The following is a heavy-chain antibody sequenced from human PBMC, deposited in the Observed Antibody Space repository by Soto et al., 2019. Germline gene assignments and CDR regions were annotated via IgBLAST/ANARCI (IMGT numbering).Heavy chain of an antibody. CDR3: AKERVFGAFYCMDV. CDR1: GFTFSSYG. V-gene: IGHV3-30*18. J-gene: IGHJ6*02. Sequence: LRLSCAASGFTFSSYGMHWVRQAPGKVLEWVAFISYDGRNNYYADSVKSRFTITRDNSKNTLYLQMNSLRAEDTAVYYCAKERVFGAFYCMDVWGQGTTVTVSS. D-gene: IGHD3-3*01. CDR2: ISYDGRNN.